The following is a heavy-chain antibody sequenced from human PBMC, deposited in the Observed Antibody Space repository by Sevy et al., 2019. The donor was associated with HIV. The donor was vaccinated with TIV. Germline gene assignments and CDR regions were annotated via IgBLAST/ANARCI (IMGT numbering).Heavy chain of an antibody. CDR1: GFTFSSYA. CDR3: ARASHCSGGSCYSTYFDY. V-gene: IGHV3-30*04. D-gene: IGHD2-15*01. J-gene: IGHJ4*02. CDR2: ISYDGSNK. Sequence: GGSLRLSCAASGFTFSSYAMHWVRQAPGKGLEWVAVISYDGSNKYYADSVKGRFTISRDNSKNTLYLQMNRLRAEDTAVYYCARASHCSGGSCYSTYFDYWGQGTLVTVSS.